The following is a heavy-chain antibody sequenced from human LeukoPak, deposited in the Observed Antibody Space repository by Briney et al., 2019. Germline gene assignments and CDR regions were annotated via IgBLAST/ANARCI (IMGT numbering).Heavy chain of an antibody. J-gene: IGHJ4*02. CDR1: GFTFSDYS. CDR2: IGIDSGNT. CDR3: ARDYKYAFDN. V-gene: IGHV3-48*01. Sequence: GGSLRLSCAASGFTFSDYSMNWVRQAPGKGLEWVSYIGIDSGNTKYAYSVNGRFTISGDKAKNSLYLQMNSLRVEDTAVYYCARDYKYAFDNWGQGTLVTVSS. D-gene: IGHD5-24*01.